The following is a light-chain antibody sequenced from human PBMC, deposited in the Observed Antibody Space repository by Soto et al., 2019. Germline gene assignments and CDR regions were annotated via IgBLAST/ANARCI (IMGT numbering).Light chain of an antibody. V-gene: IGLV2-14*01. J-gene: IGLJ3*02. CDR1: SSDVGGYNY. Sequence: QSVLTQPASVSGSPGRSITLSCSGTSSDVGGYNYVSWYQQNPGKAPKIMIYEVNNRPSGVSNRFSGSKPANTASLTISGLEAEDEDDYYCSSYSTSSTWVFGGGTKLTVL. CDR3: SSYSTSSTWV. CDR2: EVN.